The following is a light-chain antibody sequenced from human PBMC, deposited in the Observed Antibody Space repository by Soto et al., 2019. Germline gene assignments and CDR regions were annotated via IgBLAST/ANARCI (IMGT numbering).Light chain of an antibody. J-gene: IGKJ1*01. V-gene: IGKV3-20*01. CDR3: QQYGSSPWT. CDR1: QSVSSNY. CDR2: GAS. Sequence: EIVLTQSPGTLSLSPGERATLSCRASQSVSSNYLAWFQQKPGQAPRLLMFGASSRATGIPDRFSGSGSGTDFSLIISRLESEDFAVYYCQQYGSSPWTFGQGTKVDSK.